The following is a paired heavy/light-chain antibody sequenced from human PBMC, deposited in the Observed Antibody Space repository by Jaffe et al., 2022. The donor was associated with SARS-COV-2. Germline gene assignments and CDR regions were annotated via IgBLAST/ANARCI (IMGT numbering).Heavy chain of an antibody. V-gene: IGHV4-34*01. D-gene: IGHD1-26*01. CDR3: ARRMQRILGDFDY. CDR1: GGSLTDYY. Sequence: QVRLQQWGAGQLKPSETLSLTCGVYGGSLTDYYWGWIRQPPGEGLEWIGEINQGGATNYNPSLMSRVTVSVDTSRNQFSLKLMSVTAADTAVYYCARRMQRILGDFDYWGQGTQVTVSS. CDR2: INQGGAT. J-gene: IGHJ4*02.
Light chain of an antibody. CDR3: HQYGSLSRT. CDR2: GAS. CDR1: QTVDNNF. V-gene: IGKV3-20*01. Sequence: EIVLTQSPGTLSLSPGERATLSCRASQTVDNNFLAWYQHKPGQAPRLLISGASSRATGIPDRFRGSGSGTDFTLTISRLEPEDFAVYYCHQYGSLSRTFGQGTKVEIK. J-gene: IGKJ1*01.